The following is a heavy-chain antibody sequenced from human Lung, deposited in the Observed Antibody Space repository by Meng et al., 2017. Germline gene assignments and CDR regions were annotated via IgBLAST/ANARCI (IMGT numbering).Heavy chain of an antibody. Sequence: QVQLQESGPGLVKPSQTLSLICPVSGCSISSGGYYWSWIRQYPGKGLEWIGYIYYSGSTYYNPSLRTRVTISLDTSKNQFSLKLSSVTAADTAVYYCVGTIGYYYAMAYWGQGTLVTVSS. CDR3: VGTIGYYYAMAY. CDR1: GCSISSGGYY. CDR2: IYYSGST. J-gene: IGHJ4*02. V-gene: IGHV4-31*03. D-gene: IGHD3-22*01.